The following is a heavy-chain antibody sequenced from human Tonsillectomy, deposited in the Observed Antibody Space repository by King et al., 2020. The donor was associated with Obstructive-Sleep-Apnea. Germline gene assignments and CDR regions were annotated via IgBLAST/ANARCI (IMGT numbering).Heavy chain of an antibody. CDR2: ISSSGSTI. Sequence: VQLVESGGGLVKPGGSLRLSCAASGFTFSDYYMSWIRQAPGKGLEWVSYISSSGSTIYYADSVKGRFTISRDNAKNSLYLQMNSLRAEDTAVYYCARDQLSFVDCSGGSCYGGEGPSWFDPWGQGTLVTVSS. CDR1: GFTFSDYY. CDR3: ARDQLSFVDCSGGSCYGGEGPSWFDP. V-gene: IGHV3-11*01. D-gene: IGHD2-15*01. J-gene: IGHJ5*02.